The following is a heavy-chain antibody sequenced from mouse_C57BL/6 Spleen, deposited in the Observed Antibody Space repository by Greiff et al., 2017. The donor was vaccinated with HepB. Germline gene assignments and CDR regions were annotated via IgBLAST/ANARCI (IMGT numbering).Heavy chain of an antibody. D-gene: IGHD2-4*01. Sequence: DVQLQESGPGLVKPSQSLSLTCSVTGYSITSGYYWNWIRQFPGNKLEWMGYISYDGSNNYNPSLKNRISITRDTSKNQFFLKLNSVTTEDTATYYCARWDYDGFAYWGQGTLVTVSA. V-gene: IGHV3-6*01. CDR1: GYSITSGYY. J-gene: IGHJ3*01. CDR3: ARWDYDGFAY. CDR2: ISYDGSN.